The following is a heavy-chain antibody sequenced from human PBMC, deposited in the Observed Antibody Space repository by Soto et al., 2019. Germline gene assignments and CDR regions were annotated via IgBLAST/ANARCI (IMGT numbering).Heavy chain of an antibody. V-gene: IGHV4-59*01. CDR3: ARDLWGYCGTDCYPLDV. J-gene: IGHJ6*02. CDR2: MYNTGST. Sequence: QVQLQESGPGLVKPSETLSLTCTVFGGTISRYYWSWIRQPPGKGLEWIGYMYNTGSTVYNPSFKRRVTISVDTSKNQFSLKLNSVTAADTAVYYCARDLWGYCGTDCYPLDVWGQGTTVTVSS. D-gene: IGHD2-21*02. CDR1: GGTISRYY.